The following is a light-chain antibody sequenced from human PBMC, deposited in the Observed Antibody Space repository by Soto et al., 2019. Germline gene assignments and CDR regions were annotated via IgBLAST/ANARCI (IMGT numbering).Light chain of an antibody. CDR3: LQYKSYKT. Sequence: DIPMTQSPSTLSASVGDRVTITCRASQTISSGLAWYQQKPGKAPKVLIYDASTLESGVPSRFSGSGSGTEFTLTISSLQPDHFPTYYCLQYKSYKTFGQGTKV. J-gene: IGKJ1*01. V-gene: IGKV1-5*01. CDR1: QTISSG. CDR2: DAS.